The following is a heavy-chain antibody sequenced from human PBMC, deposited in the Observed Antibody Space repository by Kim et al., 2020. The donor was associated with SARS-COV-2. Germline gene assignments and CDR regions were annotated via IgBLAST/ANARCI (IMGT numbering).Heavy chain of an antibody. D-gene: IGHD1-26*01. Sequence: GGSLRLSCAASGFTFSSYAMHWVRQAPGKGLEWVAVISYDGSNKYYADSVKGRFTISRDNSKNTLYLQMNSLRAEDTAVYYCASSGSYFSEYYFDYWGQGTMVTVSS. CDR2: ISYDGSNK. V-gene: IGHV3-30*04. J-gene: IGHJ4*02. CDR3: ASSGSYFSEYYFDY. CDR1: GFTFSSYA.